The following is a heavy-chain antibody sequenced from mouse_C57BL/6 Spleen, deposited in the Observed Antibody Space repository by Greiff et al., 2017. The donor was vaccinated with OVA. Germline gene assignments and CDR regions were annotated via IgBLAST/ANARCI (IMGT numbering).Heavy chain of an antibody. Sequence: QVQLQQSGAALVTPGASVKISCKASGYAFSSYWMNWVTPRPGKGLEWIGQLSPGDGDTNYNGKFKGKATLTADKSSSTAYMQLSSLTSEDSAVYFCARDGDGYYVGAMDYWGQGTSVTVSS. V-gene: IGHV1-80*01. CDR1: GYAFSSYW. CDR2: LSPGDGDT. CDR3: ARDGDGYYVGAMDY. J-gene: IGHJ4*01. D-gene: IGHD2-3*01.